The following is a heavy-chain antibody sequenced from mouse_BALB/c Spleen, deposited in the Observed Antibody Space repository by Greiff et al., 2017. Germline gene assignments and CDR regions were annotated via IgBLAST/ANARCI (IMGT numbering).Heavy chain of an antibody. Sequence: EVKLVESGPELVKPGASVKMSCKASGYTFTSYVMHWVKQKPGQGLEWIGYINPYNDGTKYNEKFKGKATLTSDKSSSTAYMELSSLTSEDSAVYYCARGHITTVDTWFAYWGQGTLVTVSA. D-gene: IGHD1-1*01. V-gene: IGHV1-14*01. CDR2: INPYNDGT. CDR1: GYTFTSYV. CDR3: ARGHITTVDTWFAY. J-gene: IGHJ3*01.